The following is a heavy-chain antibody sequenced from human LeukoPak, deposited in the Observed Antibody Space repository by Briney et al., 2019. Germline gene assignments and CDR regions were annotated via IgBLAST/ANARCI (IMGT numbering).Heavy chain of an antibody. CDR1: GGTFSSYA. V-gene: IGHV1-69*05. CDR2: IIPIFGTA. CDR3: ARASYDSSGYYPDAFDI. D-gene: IGHD3-22*01. Sequence: ASVKVSCKASGGTFSSYAISWVRQAPGQGLEWMGGIIPIFGTANYAQKFQGRVTITRDTSASTAYMELSSLRSEDTAVYYCARASYDSSGYYPDAFDIWGQGTMVTVSS. J-gene: IGHJ3*02.